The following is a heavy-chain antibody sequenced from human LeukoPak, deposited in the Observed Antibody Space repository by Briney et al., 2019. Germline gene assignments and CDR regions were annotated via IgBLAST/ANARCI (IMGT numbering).Heavy chain of an antibody. Sequence: SETLSLTCTVSGGSISSSSYYWGWIRQPPGKGLEWIGSIYYSGSTYYNPSLKSRVTISVDRSKNQFSLKLSSVTAADTAVYYCARDRQAAGYCSGGSCNWFDPWGQGTLVTVSS. CDR2: IYYSGST. CDR3: ARDRQAAGYCSGGSCNWFDP. D-gene: IGHD2-15*01. J-gene: IGHJ5*02. CDR1: GGSISSSSYY. V-gene: IGHV4-39*07.